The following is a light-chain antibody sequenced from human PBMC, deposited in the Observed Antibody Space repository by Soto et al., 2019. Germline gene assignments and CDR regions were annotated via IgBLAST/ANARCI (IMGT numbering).Light chain of an antibody. J-gene: IGKJ5*01. CDR1: QKISSRY. CDR3: QPYGATPPIT. CDR2: GAS. V-gene: IGKV3-20*01. Sequence: VWTLSPGPVCFAHGKSVNLAGRASQKISSRYLAWYLQKPGQAPRFLIYGASSRATGIPDRFSGSGSGTDFTLTISRLEPEDFAVHYCQPYGATPPITFGQGTRLEIK.